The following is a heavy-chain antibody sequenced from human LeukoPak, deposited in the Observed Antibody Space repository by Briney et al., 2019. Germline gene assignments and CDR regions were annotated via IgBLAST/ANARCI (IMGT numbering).Heavy chain of an antibody. CDR2: IGGSGGTT. CDR3: AKAVVGGTVGDY. CDR1: GFIFSSYV. J-gene: IGHJ4*02. V-gene: IGHV3-23*01. Sequence: GGSLRLSCAASGFIFSSYVMTWVRQAPGKGLEWVSAIGGSGGTTYYADSVKGRFTISRENPKNTLHLQMNSLRPDDTAVYYCAKAVVGGTVGDYWGQGTLVTVSS. D-gene: IGHD2-15*01.